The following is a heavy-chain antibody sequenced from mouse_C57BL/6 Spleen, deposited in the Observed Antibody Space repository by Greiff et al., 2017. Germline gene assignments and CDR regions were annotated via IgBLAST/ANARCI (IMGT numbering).Heavy chain of an antibody. Sequence: QVQLQQPGAELVKPGASVKLSCKASGYTFTSYWMHWVKQRPGQGLEWIGMIHPNSGSTNYNEKFKSKDTLTVDKSSSTAYMQLSSLTSEDSAVYYCARRGANWDGFDYWGQGTTLTVSS. CDR2: IHPNSGST. CDR3: ARRGANWDGFDY. CDR1: GYTFTSYW. V-gene: IGHV1-64*01. D-gene: IGHD4-1*01. J-gene: IGHJ2*01.